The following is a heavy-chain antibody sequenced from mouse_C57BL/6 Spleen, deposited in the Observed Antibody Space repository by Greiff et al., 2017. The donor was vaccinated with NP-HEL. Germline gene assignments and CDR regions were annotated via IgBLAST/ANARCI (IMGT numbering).Heavy chain of an antibody. CDR2: ISSGGSYT. D-gene: IGHD2-4*01. CDR1: GFTFSSYG. V-gene: IGHV5-6*01. Sequence: EVQRVESGGDLVKPGGSLKLSCAASGFTFSSYGMSWVRQTPDKRLEWVATISSGGSYTYYPDSVKGRFTISRDNAKNTLYLQMSSLKSEDTAMYYCARRGDYDEGYYAMDYWGQGTSVTVSS. CDR3: ARRGDYDEGYYAMDY. J-gene: IGHJ4*01.